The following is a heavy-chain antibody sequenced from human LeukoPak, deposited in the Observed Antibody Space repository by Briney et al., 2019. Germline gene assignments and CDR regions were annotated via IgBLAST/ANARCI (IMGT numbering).Heavy chain of an antibody. D-gene: IGHD2-15*01. CDR3: ARGYCSGGSCYLDY. Sequence: SETLSLTCTVSGYSISSGYYWGWIRQPPGKGLEWIGSIYHSGSTNYNPSLKSRVTMSVDTSKNQFSLKLSSVTAADTAVYYCARGYCSGGSCYLDYWGQGTLVTVSS. V-gene: IGHV4-38-2*02. J-gene: IGHJ4*02. CDR2: IYHSGST. CDR1: GYSISSGYY.